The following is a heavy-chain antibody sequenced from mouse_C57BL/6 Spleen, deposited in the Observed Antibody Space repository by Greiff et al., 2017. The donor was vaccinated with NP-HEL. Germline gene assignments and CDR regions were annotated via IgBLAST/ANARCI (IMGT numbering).Heavy chain of an antibody. CDR2: FYPGSGSI. V-gene: IGHV1-62-2*01. D-gene: IGHD2-4*01. CDR1: GYTFTEYP. CDR3: ARHEDRGYYDYDEGPWFAY. Sequence: VQLQQSGAELVKPGASVKLSCKASGYTFTEYPIHWVKQRSGQGLEWIGWFYPGSGSIKYNEKFKDKATLTADKSSSTVYMELSRLTSEDSEVDCCARHEDRGYYDYDEGPWFAYWGQGTLVTVSA. J-gene: IGHJ3*01.